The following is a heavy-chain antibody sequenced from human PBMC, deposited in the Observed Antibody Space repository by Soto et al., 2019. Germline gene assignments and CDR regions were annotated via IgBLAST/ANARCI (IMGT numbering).Heavy chain of an antibody. Sequence: ESGEGLVQPGGSLRLSCAASGFTFSSYAMHWVRQAPGKGLEYVSAISRNGGSTYYADSVKGRFTISRDNSKNTLYLQMGSLRAEDMAVYYCARGVGFAFDIWGQGTMVSVSS. CDR2: ISRNGGST. CDR1: GFTFSSYA. J-gene: IGHJ3*02. CDR3: ARGVGFAFDI. V-gene: IGHV3-64*02.